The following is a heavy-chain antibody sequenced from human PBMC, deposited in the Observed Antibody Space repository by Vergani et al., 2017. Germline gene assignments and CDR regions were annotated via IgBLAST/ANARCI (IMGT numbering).Heavy chain of an antibody. CDR2: IFATGSA. CDR1: GDSVSSGTHY. J-gene: IGHJ4*02. V-gene: IGHV4-61*02. CDR3: ARGSXLGGSCYKPLFDY. Sequence: QVQLEESGPGLVKPSQTLSLTCTVSGDSVSSGTHYWSWIRQPVGKGLEWVGRIFATGSAHFHPSLKSRVSMSIDTSKNQFSLNLTSVTAADTAVYFCARGSXLGGSCYKPLFDYWGQGILVTVSS. D-gene: IGHD2-15*01.